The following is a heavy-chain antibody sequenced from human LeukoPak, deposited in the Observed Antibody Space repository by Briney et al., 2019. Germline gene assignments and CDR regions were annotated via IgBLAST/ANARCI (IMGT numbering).Heavy chain of an antibody. V-gene: IGHV4-34*01. CDR1: GGSFSGYY. CDR3: ARWGYCSGGSCRPLDY. D-gene: IGHD2-15*01. Sequence: SETLSLTCAVYGGSFSGYYWSWIRQPPGKGLEWIGEINHSGSTNYNPSLKSRVTISVDTSKNQLSLKLSSVTAADTAVYYCARWGYCSGGSCRPLDYWGQGTLVTVSS. CDR2: INHSGST. J-gene: IGHJ4*02.